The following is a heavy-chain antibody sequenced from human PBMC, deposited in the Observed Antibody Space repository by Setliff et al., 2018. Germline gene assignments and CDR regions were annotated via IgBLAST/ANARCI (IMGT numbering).Heavy chain of an antibody. D-gene: IGHD5-12*01. V-gene: IGHV4-38-2*01. Sequence: SETLSLTCAVSDYAITRGHYWAWLRQPPGKGLGWTGTIFNSGSTFYSPSLKSRVTMSVDTSKNQLSLEVTSVTAADTAVYYCARYQAATMLNYWGQGTLVTVAS. CDR2: IFNSGST. CDR3: ARYQAATMLNY. J-gene: IGHJ4*02. CDR1: DYAITRGHY.